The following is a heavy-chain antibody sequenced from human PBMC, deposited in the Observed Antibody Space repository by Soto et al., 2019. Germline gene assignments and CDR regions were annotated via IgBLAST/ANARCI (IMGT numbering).Heavy chain of an antibody. CDR2: ISYDGSNI. V-gene: IGHV3-30*18. CDR3: AKDGSSGWPYFYDMDV. J-gene: IGHJ6*02. CDR1: GFTFSSHG. Sequence: GGSLRLSCAASGFTFSSHGMHWVRQAPGKGLEWVAVISYDGSNIYYGDSVKGRFTISRDNSKNTLYLQMNSLRAEDTAVYYCAKDGSSGWPYFYDMDVWGQGTTVTVSS. D-gene: IGHD6-19*01.